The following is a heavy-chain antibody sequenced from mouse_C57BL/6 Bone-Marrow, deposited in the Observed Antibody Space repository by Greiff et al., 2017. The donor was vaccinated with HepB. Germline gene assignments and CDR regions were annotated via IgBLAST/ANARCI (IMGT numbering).Heavy chain of an antibody. J-gene: IGHJ2*01. CDR1: GYAFSSSW. Sequence: QVQLQQSGPELVKPGASVKISCKASGYAFSSSWMNWVKQRPGKGLEWIGRIYPGDGDTNYNGKFKGKATLTADKSSSTAYMQLSSLTSEDSAVYCCARFTTVVAKDYWGQGTTLTVSS. D-gene: IGHD1-1*01. CDR3: ARFTTVVAKDY. V-gene: IGHV1-82*01. CDR2: IYPGDGDT.